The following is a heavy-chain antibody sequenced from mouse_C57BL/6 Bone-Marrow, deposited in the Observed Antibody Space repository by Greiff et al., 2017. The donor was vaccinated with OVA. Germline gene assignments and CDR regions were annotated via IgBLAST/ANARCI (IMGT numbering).Heavy chain of an antibody. CDR1: GYTFPSYV. CDR3: ARGDYGYYVGFAD. J-gene: IGHJ3*01. Sequence: VQLQQSGPELVKPGASVTMSCKASGYTFPSYVMPWVKQTPGQGLEWIGYISPYNAGTKYHEKFKGKATLTSDKSSTTAYMARSSLTSEDSAVDYCARGDYGYYVGFADWGQGALVTVAA. D-gene: IGHD2-3*01. CDR2: ISPYNAGT. V-gene: IGHV1-14*01.